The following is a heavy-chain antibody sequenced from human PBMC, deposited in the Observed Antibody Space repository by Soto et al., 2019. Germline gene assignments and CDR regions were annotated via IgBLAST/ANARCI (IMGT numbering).Heavy chain of an antibody. Sequence: GGSLRLSCAASGFTFSSYAMSWVRQAPGKGLEWVSAISGSGGSTYYTDSVKGRFTISRDNSKNTLYLQMNSLRAKDTAVYYCAKVGYYDILTGLLLFDYWGQGTLVTVSS. V-gene: IGHV3-23*01. D-gene: IGHD3-9*01. CDR3: AKVGYYDILTGLLLFDY. CDR1: GFTFSSYA. J-gene: IGHJ4*02. CDR2: ISGSGGST.